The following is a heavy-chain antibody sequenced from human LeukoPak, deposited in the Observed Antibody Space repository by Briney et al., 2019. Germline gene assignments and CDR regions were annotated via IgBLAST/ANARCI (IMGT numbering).Heavy chain of an antibody. CDR1: GYNFTTYW. J-gene: IGHJ4*02. CDR3: ARHFYDSTDVPYFDY. Sequence: GESLKISCKISGYNFTTYWIGWVRQMPGKGLECMGIIWPGDSDTRYSPSFQGQVTISADKSISTAYLQWSSLKASDTAMYYCARHFYDSTDVPYFDYWGQGTLVTVSS. D-gene: IGHD5/OR15-5a*01. CDR2: IWPGDSDT. V-gene: IGHV5-51*01.